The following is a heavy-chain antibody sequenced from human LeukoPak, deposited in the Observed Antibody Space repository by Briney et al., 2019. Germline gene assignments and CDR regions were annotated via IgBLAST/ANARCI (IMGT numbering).Heavy chain of an antibody. D-gene: IGHD3-22*01. CDR1: GGSFSNYY. CDR2: ISHSGST. V-gene: IGHV4-34*01. CDR3: ARHRRITMLAVVTYSHYYSLDV. J-gene: IGHJ6*03. Sequence: SETLSLTCAVYGGSFSNYYWSWIRQPPGKGLEWVGEISHSGSTNNNPSLKRRVTISIDKSKNQISLKLRCVNAADTAVYCCARHRRITMLAVVTYSHYYSLDVWGKGTTVTISS.